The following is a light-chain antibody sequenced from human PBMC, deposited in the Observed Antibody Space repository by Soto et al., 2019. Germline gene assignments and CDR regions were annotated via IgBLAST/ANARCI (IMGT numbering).Light chain of an antibody. V-gene: IGLV2-14*01. CDR1: SSDVGGYNY. CDR3: SSYTSSSTLYV. J-gene: IGLJ1*01. CDR2: EVT. Sequence: QSVLTQPASVSESPGQSITISCSGTSSDVGGYNYVSWYQQYPGKAPKLIIYEVTNRPSGVSNRFSGSKSGNTASLTISGLQAEDEADYYCSSYTSSSTLYVFAAGTKVTV.